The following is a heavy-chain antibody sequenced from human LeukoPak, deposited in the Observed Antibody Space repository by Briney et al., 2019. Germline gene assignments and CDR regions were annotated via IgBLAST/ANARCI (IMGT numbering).Heavy chain of an antibody. CDR3: ARGNMWDYRRYYYYMDV. J-gene: IGHJ6*03. CDR1: SGSISSCY. D-gene: IGHD4-11*01. Sequence: SETLSLTCTVSSGSISSCYWSWIRQPPGKGLEWIGYIYYTGSTNYNPSLKSRVTISVDTSKNQFSLKLNSVTAADTAIYYCARGNMWDYRRYYYYMDVWGKGTTVTVSS. CDR2: IYYTGST. V-gene: IGHV4-59*12.